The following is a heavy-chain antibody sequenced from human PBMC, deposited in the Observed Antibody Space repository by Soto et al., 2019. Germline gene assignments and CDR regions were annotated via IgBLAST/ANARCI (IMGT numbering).Heavy chain of an antibody. J-gene: IGHJ5*02. CDR1: EFPFSSYS. D-gene: IGHD1-1*01. CDR3: TRRTGTTYAP. CDR2: TTSSGFDI. Sequence: GGPLRLSCPASEFPFSSYSMSWVRQAPGKGLEWVSSTTSSGFDIYYADSVKGRFSISRDNAKNSLYLQMNSLRADDTAVYFCTRRTGTTYAPWGQGTLVTVSS. V-gene: IGHV3-21*06.